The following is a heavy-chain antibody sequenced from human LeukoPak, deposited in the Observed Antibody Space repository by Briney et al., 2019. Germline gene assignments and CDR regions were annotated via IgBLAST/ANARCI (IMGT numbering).Heavy chain of an antibody. CDR2: ISAYNGNT. D-gene: IGHD3-10*01. CDR3: ARSITMVRGVIITAQYYYYMDV. CDR1: GYTFTSYG. Sequence: ASVKVSCKASGYTFTSYGISWVRQAPGQGLEWMGWISAYNGNTNYAQKLQGRVTMTTDTSTSTAYMELRSLRSDDTAVYYCARSITMVRGVIITAQYYYYMDVWGKGTTVTISS. J-gene: IGHJ6*03. V-gene: IGHV1-18*01.